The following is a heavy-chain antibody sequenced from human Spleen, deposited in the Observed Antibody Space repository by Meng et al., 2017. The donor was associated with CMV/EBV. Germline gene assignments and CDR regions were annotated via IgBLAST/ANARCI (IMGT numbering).Heavy chain of an antibody. J-gene: IGHJ6*02. CDR1: GYRFTDHY. V-gene: IGHV1-2*02. CDR2: INPKTGGA. CDR3: ARADFWSGYGLAV. D-gene: IGHD3-3*01. Sequence: ASVKVSCKASGYRFTDHYFHWVRQAPGQGLEWMGWINPKTGGANFAQKFQGRVTMTLATSISTVFMELSRLRSDDTAMYFCARADFWSGYGLAVWGQGTTVTVSS.